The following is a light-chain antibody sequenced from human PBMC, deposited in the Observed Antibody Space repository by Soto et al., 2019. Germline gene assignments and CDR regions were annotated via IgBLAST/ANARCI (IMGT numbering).Light chain of an antibody. J-gene: IGKJ4*01. CDR1: QSISSY. CDR2: DAS. CDR3: QQRSNWPPV. Sequence: EIVLTQSPATLSLSPGERATLSCRASQSISSYLAWYQQKPGQAPRLLIYDASNRATGIPTRFSGSGSGTDFTLTISSLEPEDFAFYYCQQRSNWPPVLGGGTKVDIK. V-gene: IGKV3-11*01.